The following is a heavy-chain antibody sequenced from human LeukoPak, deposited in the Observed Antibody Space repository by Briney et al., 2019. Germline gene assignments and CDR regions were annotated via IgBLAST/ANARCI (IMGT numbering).Heavy chain of an antibody. CDR3: AKVKWKLIGYFDY. V-gene: IGHV3-7*03. CDR1: GFTFGDTW. D-gene: IGHD1-20*01. J-gene: IGHJ4*02. Sequence: GGSLRLSCAASGFTFGDTWMNWVRQVPGQGLEWVANIKQDGSEKFYVASVKGRFTNSRDDSKNTLFLQMNSLRAEDTAVYFCAKVKWKLIGYFDYWGQGTLVTVSS. CDR2: IKQDGSEK.